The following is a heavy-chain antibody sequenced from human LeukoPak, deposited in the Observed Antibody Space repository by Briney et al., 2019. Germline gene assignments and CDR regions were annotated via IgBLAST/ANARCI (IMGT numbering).Heavy chain of an antibody. CDR2: INEDGSAK. V-gene: IGHV3-7*01. Sequence: GGSLRLSCVASGFTFSSYWMSWVRQTPGKGLEWVANINEDGSAKYYVDSVKGRFTISRDNAKNSLYLEMSNLRAEDTAVYYCARDSSGNDYWGQGTLVTVSS. J-gene: IGHJ4*02. D-gene: IGHD6-19*01. CDR3: ARDSSGNDY. CDR1: GFTFSSYW.